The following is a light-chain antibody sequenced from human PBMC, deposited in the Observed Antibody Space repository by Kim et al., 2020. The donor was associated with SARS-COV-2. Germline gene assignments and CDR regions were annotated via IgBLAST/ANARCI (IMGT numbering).Light chain of an antibody. V-gene: IGKV3-20*01. CDR2: GAS. CDR3: LQYAGSPLT. Sequence: QGEETTQPGNASQSVSSNSLAWYQQKPGQAPRLPICGASSRATGIPDRFSGRASGTDFTLTINRPEPEDFAVYDCLQYAGSPLTFGGGTKVDIK. J-gene: IGKJ4*01. CDR1: QSVSSNS.